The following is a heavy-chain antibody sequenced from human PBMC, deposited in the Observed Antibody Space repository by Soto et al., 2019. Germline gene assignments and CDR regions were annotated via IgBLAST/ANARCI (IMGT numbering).Heavy chain of an antibody. CDR3: AKELGVRGVIDACDI. V-gene: IGHV3-23*01. Sequence: GVLILSYAPSGFTFDTYAMSWVRQAPGKGLEWVWGISGSGLSTHYADSVKGRFTISRDTSKNTVYLQMNSLTAEDTAVYYCAKELGVRGVIDACDIWGQGTMVTVSS. CDR2: ISGSGLST. D-gene: IGHD3-10*01. CDR1: GFTFDTYA. J-gene: IGHJ3*02.